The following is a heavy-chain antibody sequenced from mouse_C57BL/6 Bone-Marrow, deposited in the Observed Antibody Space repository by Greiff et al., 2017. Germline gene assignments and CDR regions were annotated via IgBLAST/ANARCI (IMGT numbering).Heavy chain of an antibody. D-gene: IGHD1-1*01. Sequence: QVQLQQPGAELVMPGASVKLSCKASGYTFTSYWMHWVKQRPGQGLEWIGEIDPTDSSTNYNQKFKGKSTLTVDKSSSTAFMQLRSLTSEDSAVYYCARETYYYGSDYWGQGTTLTVSS. CDR2: IDPTDSST. CDR3: ARETYYYGSDY. CDR1: GYTFTSYW. J-gene: IGHJ2*01. V-gene: IGHV1-69*01.